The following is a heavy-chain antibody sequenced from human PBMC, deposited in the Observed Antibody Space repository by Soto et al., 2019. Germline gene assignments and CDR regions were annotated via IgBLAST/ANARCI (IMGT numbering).Heavy chain of an antibody. CDR2: IYYSGST. D-gene: IGHD3-9*01. CDR3: ARIYYDILTGPDLIDY. Sequence: SETLSLTYTVSGGSISSGGYYWSWIRQHPGKGLEWIGYIYYSGSTYYNPSLKSRVTISVDTSKNQFSLKLSSVTAADTAVYYCARIYYDILTGPDLIDYWGQGTLVTVSS. J-gene: IGHJ4*02. V-gene: IGHV4-31*03. CDR1: GGSISSGGYY.